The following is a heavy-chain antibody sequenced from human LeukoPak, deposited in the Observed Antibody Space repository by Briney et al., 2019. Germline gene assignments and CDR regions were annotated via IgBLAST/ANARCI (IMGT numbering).Heavy chain of an antibody. CDR2: INPNSGGP. CDR3: ARGITIFGVVIIRIFDY. V-gene: IGHV1-2*02. J-gene: IGHJ4*02. CDR1: GYTFTGYY. D-gene: IGHD3-3*01. Sequence: ASVKVSCKASGYTFTGYYMHWVRQAPGQGLEWMGWINPNSGGPNYAQKFQGRVNMTRDTSISTAYMELSRLRSDDTAVYYCARGITIFGVVIIRIFDYWGQGTLVTVSS.